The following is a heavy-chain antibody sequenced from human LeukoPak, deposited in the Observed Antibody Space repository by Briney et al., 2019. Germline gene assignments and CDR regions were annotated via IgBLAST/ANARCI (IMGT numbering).Heavy chain of an antibody. Sequence: GGSLRLSCAASGFTFSSYAMSWVRQAPGKGLEWVSAISGSGGSTYYADSVKGRFTISRDNSKNTLYLQINSLRAEDTAVYYCATSIAVAGITPDYFDYWGQGTLVTVSS. CDR3: ATSIAVAGITPDYFDY. D-gene: IGHD6-19*01. J-gene: IGHJ4*02. CDR2: ISGSGGST. CDR1: GFTFSSYA. V-gene: IGHV3-23*01.